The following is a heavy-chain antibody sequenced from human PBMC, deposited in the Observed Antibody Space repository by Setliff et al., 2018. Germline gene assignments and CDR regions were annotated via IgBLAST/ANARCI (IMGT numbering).Heavy chain of an antibody. CDR1: GFSLSTSGVG. J-gene: IGHJ4*02. Sequence: SGPTLVNPTQTLTLTCTFSGFSLSTSGVGVTWIRQPPGKTLEWLARIDWDDAKYYRTSLKTRLTITKDTSKNQVVLTMTNRDPVDTATYYCARINMVRGVPPHLDYWGQGTLVTVSS. CDR3: ARINMVRGVPPHLDY. V-gene: IGHV2-70*11. D-gene: IGHD3-10*01. CDR2: IDWDDAK.